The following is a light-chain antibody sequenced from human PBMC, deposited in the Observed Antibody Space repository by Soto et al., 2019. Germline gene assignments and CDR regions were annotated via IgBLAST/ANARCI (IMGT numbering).Light chain of an antibody. Sequence: IQMTQTPSTLSASVGDRVTITCRASQSVSPWLAWYQQTPGKAPKLLIYDVSNLQFGIPSRFSGSGSETEFTLTISGLQPDDFATDYCQQYTTFSPTFGQGTKLDI. J-gene: IGKJ2*01. V-gene: IGKV1-5*01. CDR1: QSVSPW. CDR2: DVS. CDR3: QQYTTFSPT.